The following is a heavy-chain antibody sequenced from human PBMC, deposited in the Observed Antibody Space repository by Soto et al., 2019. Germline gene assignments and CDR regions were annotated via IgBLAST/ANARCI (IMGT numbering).Heavy chain of an antibody. CDR3: TRRTYPPFAFDV. V-gene: IGHV3-73*01. J-gene: IGHJ3*01. CDR1: GLTFSGSA. D-gene: IGHD2-2*02. Sequence: GGSLRLSCAASGLTFSGSAMHWVRQASGKGLEWVGRIKTKADNYATAYAASVKGRFTISRDDSRNTAYLQMNSLKTEDTAVYYCTRRTYPPFAFDVWGQGTLVTVSS. CDR2: IKTKADNYAT.